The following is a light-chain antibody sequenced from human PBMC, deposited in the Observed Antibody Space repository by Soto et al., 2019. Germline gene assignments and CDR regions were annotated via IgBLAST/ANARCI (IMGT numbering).Light chain of an antibody. CDR3: QQYDNVPIT. CDR2: YAS. Sequence: DIPMTQSPSSLSASVGDRVTITCQASHDIRKYLNWYEQKPGKAPRLLIHYASNLETGVPSRFSGDGSGTHFTFTITSLQPEDIATYYCQQYDNVPITFGQGTRLEIQ. CDR1: HDIRKY. V-gene: IGKV1-33*01. J-gene: IGKJ5*01.